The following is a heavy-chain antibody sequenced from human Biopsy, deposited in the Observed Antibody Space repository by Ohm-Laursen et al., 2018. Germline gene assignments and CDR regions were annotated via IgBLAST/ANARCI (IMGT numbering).Heavy chain of an antibody. V-gene: IGHV1-8*01. D-gene: IGHD1-7*01. CDR3: GRAVRNQLLTDP. J-gene: IGHJ5*02. CDR2: LNPVSGNS. Sequence: SVKVSCKASGYTFTSYDITWVRQASGQGPEWIGWLNPVSGNSNFGQKFRARVTVTSDTSISTAYMELSGLTSDDTATYYCGRAVRNQLLTDPWGQGTLVTVTS. CDR1: GYTFTSYD.